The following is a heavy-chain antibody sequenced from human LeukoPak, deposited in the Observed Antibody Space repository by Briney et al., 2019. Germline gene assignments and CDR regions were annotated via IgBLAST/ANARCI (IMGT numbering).Heavy chain of an antibody. J-gene: IGHJ1*01. CDR3: AKGNYGGNQEYFQH. Sequence: PGGSLRLSCAASGFTFDDYAMHWVRQAPGKGLEWVSGISWNSGSIGYADSAKGRFTISRDNAKNSLYLQMNSLRAEDMAMYYCAKGNYGGNQEYFQHWGQGTLVTVSS. V-gene: IGHV3-9*03. CDR2: ISWNSGSI. CDR1: GFTFDDYA. D-gene: IGHD4-23*01.